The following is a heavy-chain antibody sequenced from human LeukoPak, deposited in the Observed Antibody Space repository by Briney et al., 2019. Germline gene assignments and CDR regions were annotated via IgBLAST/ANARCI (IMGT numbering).Heavy chain of an antibody. D-gene: IGHD3-9*01. CDR3: AKDTYPSVPLLRYFDWNLDY. Sequence: GSLRLSCAASGFTFSSYGMSWVRQAPGKGLEWVSAISGSGGSTYYADSVKGRFTISRDNAKTSLYLQMNTLRSEDTAVYYCAKDTYPSVPLLRYFDWNLDYWGQGTLVTVSS. CDR1: GFTFSSYG. CDR2: ISGSGGST. J-gene: IGHJ4*02. V-gene: IGHV3-23*01.